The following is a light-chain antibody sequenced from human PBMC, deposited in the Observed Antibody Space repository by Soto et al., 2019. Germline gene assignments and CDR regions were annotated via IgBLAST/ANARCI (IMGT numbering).Light chain of an antibody. J-gene: IGLJ2*01. Sequence: QPVLTQPPSASGSPGQSVTISCTGTSSNIGGYNYVSWYQQHPGKVPKLLIYEVSKRPSGVPDRFSGSKSGSTASLTVSGLQAEDEADYYCSSYAGSRNLVFGGGTQLTVL. CDR1: SSNIGGYNY. CDR2: EVS. CDR3: SSYAGSRNLV. V-gene: IGLV2-8*01.